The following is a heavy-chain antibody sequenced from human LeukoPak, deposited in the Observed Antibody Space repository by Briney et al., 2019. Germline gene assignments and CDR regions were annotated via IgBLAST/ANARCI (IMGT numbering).Heavy chain of an antibody. D-gene: IGHD1-26*01. Sequence: ASVKVSCKASGHTFTSYGINWVRQAPGQGLEWMGSIITYNGNTNYAQRVQGRVTMTTDTSTSTAYMELRSLRSDDTAMYFCARSIVGNTNWFDPWGQGTLVTVSS. CDR2: IITYNGNT. J-gene: IGHJ5*02. CDR3: ARSIVGNTNWFDP. V-gene: IGHV1-18*04. CDR1: GHTFTSYG.